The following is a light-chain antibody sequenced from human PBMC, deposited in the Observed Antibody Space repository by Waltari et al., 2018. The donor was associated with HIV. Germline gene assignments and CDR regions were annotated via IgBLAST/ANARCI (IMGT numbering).Light chain of an antibody. CDR3: QQYDDWPPLT. J-gene: IGKJ4*01. V-gene: IGKV3-15*01. CDR1: QSVRSN. Sequence: EIVMTQSPATLSVSPGDRATLSCRASQSVRSNLAWYQQKPGQAPRLIIFSASTRAAGTPARFSGGGSGTEFTLTITSLQSADFAVYYCQQYDDWPPLTVGGGTKVEI. CDR2: SAS.